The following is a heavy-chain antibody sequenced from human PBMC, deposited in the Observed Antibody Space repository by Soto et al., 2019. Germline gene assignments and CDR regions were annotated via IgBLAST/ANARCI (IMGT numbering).Heavy chain of an antibody. Sequence: QVQLVQSGAEVKKPGSSVKVSCKASGGTFSSYAISWVRQAPGQGLEWMGGIIPIFGTANYAQKFQGRVTITADDSTSTAYMELSSVRSEDTAVYYCARDKVVVITTTYDYYGRDVWGQGTTVTVSS. CDR1: GGTFSSYA. D-gene: IGHD3-22*01. CDR3: ARDKVVVITTTYDYYGRDV. J-gene: IGHJ6*02. CDR2: IIPIFGTA. V-gene: IGHV1-69*12.